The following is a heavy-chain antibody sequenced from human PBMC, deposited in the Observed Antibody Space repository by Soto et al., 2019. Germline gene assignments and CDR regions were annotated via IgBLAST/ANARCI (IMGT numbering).Heavy chain of an antibody. Sequence: PSETLSLTCTVSGGSISSSSYYWGWIRQPPGKGLEWIGSIYYSGSTYYNPSLKSRVTISVDTSKNQFSLKLSSVTAADTAVYYCARHISSSWTKNYYYYYGTDVWGQGTTVTVSS. D-gene: IGHD6-13*01. J-gene: IGHJ6*02. V-gene: IGHV4-39*01. CDR3: ARHISSSWTKNYYYYYGTDV. CDR1: GGSISSSSYY. CDR2: IYYSGST.